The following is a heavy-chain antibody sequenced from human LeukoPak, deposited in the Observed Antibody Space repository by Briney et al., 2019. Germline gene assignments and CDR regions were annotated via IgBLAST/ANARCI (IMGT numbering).Heavy chain of an antibody. CDR2: IYYSGST. CDR1: GGSVSSGSYY. V-gene: IGHV4-61*01. CDR3: ASYGSGSRSDY. J-gene: IGHJ4*02. Sequence: SETLSLTCTVSGGSVSSGSYYWSWIRQPPGKGLEWIGYIYYSGSTNYNPSLKSRVTISVDTSKNQFSLKLSSVTAADTAVYYCASYGSGSRSDYWGQGTLVTVSS. D-gene: IGHD3-10*01.